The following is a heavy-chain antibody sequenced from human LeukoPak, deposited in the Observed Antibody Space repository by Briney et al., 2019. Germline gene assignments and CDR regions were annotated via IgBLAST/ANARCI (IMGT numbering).Heavy chain of an antibody. V-gene: IGHV3-48*01. CDR3: ARGDYYGMDA. CDR2: ISSSSSTI. J-gene: IGHJ6*02. CDR1: GFTFSSYS. Sequence: GGSLRLSCAASGFTFSSYSMNWVRQAPGKGLEWVSYISSSSSTIYYADSVKGRFTISRDNAKNSLYLQMNSLRAEDTAVYYCARGDYYGMDAWGQGTTVTVSS.